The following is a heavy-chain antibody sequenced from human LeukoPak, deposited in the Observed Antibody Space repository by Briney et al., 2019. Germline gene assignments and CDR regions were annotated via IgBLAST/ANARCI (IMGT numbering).Heavy chain of an antibody. CDR3: ARGGWWLDY. Sequence: EASVKVSCKASGYTFTNYYIHWVRQAPGQGLEWMGIINLSGGGTTYAQKFQGRVTMTRDTSTSTAYMELSSLRSDDTAVYYCARGGWWLDYWGQGTLVTVSS. J-gene: IGHJ4*02. CDR2: INLSGGGT. CDR1: GYTFTNYY. D-gene: IGHD2-15*01. V-gene: IGHV1-46*01.